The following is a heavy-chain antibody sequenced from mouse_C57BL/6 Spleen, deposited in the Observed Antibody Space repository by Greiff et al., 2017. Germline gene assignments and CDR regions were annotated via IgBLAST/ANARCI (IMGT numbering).Heavy chain of an antibody. D-gene: IGHD4-1*01. V-gene: IGHV1-55*01. CDR2: IYPGSGST. J-gene: IGHJ2*01. Sequence: VQLQQPVAELVKPGASVKMSCTASGYTFTSYCIPWVKQRPGQGLEWIGEIYPGSGSTNYNEKFKGKATLTVDTSSSTAYLQLSSLTSEDPAVYYCARGTGTVDYWGQGTTLTVSS. CDR1: GYTFTSYC. CDR3: ARGTGTVDY.